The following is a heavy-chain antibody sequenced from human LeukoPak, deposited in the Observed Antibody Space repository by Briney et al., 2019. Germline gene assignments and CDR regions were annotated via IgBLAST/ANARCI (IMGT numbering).Heavy chain of an antibody. CDR1: GFTFSSYW. D-gene: IGHD3-10*01. Sequence: GGSLRLSCAASGFTFSSYWMSWVRQAPGKGLEWVSSISGGSTYYADSRKGRFTISRDNSKNTLHLQMNSLRAEDTAVYYCKKGAPMVRGVIIRETYYYYYMDVWGKGTTVTVSS. CDR2: ISGGST. V-gene: IGHV3-38-3*01. J-gene: IGHJ6*03. CDR3: KKGAPMVRGVIIRETYYYYYMDV.